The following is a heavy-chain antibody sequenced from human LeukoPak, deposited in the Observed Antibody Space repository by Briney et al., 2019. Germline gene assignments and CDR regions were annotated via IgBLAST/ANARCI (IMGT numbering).Heavy chain of an antibody. CDR1: GFVFSDYT. V-gene: IGHV3-48*01. D-gene: IGHD3-10*01. J-gene: IGHJ6*02. CDR2: ISRSSGTI. CDR3: AXFXXXSXYYXGFDV. Sequence: GGSLRLSCRASGFVFSDYTMNWVRQAPGRGLEWISYISRSSGTIYYADSVKGRFTISRDNGKNSLYLQMNSLRAEDTAVYYCAXFXXXSXYYXGFDVWGQGTTVIVSS.